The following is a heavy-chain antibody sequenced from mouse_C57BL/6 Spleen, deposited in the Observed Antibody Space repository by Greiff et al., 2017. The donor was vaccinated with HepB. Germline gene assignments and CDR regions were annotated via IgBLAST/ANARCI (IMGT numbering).Heavy chain of an antibody. J-gene: IGHJ1*03. CDR1: GFTFSDYG. V-gene: IGHV5-17*01. CDR3: ARGDTTVVSYWYFDV. Sequence: EVKLVESGGGLVKPGGSLKLSCAASGFTFSDYGMHWVRQAPEKGLEWVAYISSGSSTIYYADTVKGRFTISRDNAKNTLFLQMTSLRSEDTAMYYCARGDTTVVSYWYFDVWGTGTTVTVSS. CDR2: ISSGSSTI. D-gene: IGHD1-1*01.